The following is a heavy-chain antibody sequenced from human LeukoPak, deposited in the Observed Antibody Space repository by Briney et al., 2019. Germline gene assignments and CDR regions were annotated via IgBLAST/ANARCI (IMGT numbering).Heavy chain of an antibody. V-gene: IGHV3-7*01. CDR2: IKQDGSEK. J-gene: IGHJ4*02. CDR1: GFTFSSYW. Sequence: GGSLRLSCAASGFTFSSYWMSWVRQAPGKGLEWVANIKQDGSEKYYVDSVKGRFTISRDNAKNSLYLQMNSLRAEDTAVYYCAREGVETAMVDWEYWGQGTLVTVSS. D-gene: IGHD5-18*01. CDR3: AREGVETAMVDWEY.